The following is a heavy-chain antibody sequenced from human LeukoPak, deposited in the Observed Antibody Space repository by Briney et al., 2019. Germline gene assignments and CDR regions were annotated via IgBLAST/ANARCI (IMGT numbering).Heavy chain of an antibody. Sequence: GRSLRLSCAASGLTFSSYGMHWVRQAPGKGLEWVAVISHDGTIRNYADSVKGRFTISRDNSKNTLYLQMNSLTAEDTALYYCAKGGCSSTTCYLANPWGQGTLVTVSS. CDR1: GLTFSSYG. CDR3: AKGGCSSTTCYLANP. D-gene: IGHD2-2*01. CDR2: ISHDGTIR. J-gene: IGHJ5*02. V-gene: IGHV3-30*18.